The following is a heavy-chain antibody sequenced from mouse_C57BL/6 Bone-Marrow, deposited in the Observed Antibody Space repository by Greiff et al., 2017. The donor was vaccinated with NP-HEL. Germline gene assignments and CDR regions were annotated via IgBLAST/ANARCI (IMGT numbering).Heavy chain of an antibody. CDR3: TSSFITTVVGWYFDV. J-gene: IGHJ1*03. D-gene: IGHD1-1*01. Sequence: EVKLMESGGGLVQPGGSMKLSCVASGFTFSNYWMNWVRQSPEKGLEWVAQIRLKSDNYATHYAVSVKGRFTISRAASTSSVYLQKNNVRAEDTGIYYCTSSFITTVVGWYFDVWGTGTTVTVSS. V-gene: IGHV6-3*01. CDR2: IRLKSDNYAT. CDR1: GFTFSNYW.